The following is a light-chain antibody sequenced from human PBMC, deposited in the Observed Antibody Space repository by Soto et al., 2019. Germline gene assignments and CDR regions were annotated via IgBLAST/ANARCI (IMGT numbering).Light chain of an antibody. CDR2: DAS. CDR1: QRVSTY. V-gene: IGKV3-11*01. CDR3: QQRSNWPLT. J-gene: IGKJ4*01. Sequence: EIVLTQSPATLSLSPGERATLSCRASQRVSTYLALYQQKPGKAPRLLIYDASNRATGIPARFSGSGSGTDFTLTISRLETEDFAVYYCQQRSNWPLTFGGGTKVEIK.